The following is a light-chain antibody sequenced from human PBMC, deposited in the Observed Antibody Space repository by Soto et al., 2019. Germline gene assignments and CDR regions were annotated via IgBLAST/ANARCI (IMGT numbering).Light chain of an antibody. CDR1: QNINND. CDR2: DAS. V-gene: IGKV1-33*01. CDR3: QQYETLPT. Sequence: EIPMTPSPSSSSISVGDTVTIICQASQNINNDLNWYEKKPGRAHKRLIYDASNLEAGVSSRFRGSGSGTDFNFTISRMQREDLATYYCQQYETLPTLGQGTRQE. J-gene: IGKJ5*01.